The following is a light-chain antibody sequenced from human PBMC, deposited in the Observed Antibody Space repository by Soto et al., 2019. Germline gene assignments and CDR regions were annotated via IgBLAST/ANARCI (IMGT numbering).Light chain of an antibody. Sequence: QSVLTQPPSVSGAPGQRVTISCTGSSSNIGAGYDVHWYQQLPGTARKLLIYGNSNRPSGVPDRFSGSKSGTSASLAITGLQAEDEADYYCQSYDSSPSGYVFGTGTKLTVL. CDR2: GNS. CDR3: QSYDSSPSGYV. J-gene: IGLJ1*01. V-gene: IGLV1-40*01. CDR1: SSNIGAGYD.